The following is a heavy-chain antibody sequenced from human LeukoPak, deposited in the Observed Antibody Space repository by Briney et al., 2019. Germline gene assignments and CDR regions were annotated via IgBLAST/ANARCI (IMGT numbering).Heavy chain of an antibody. CDR1: GGSISSSGYY. CDR2: ICYSGST. Sequence: PSETLSLTCTVSGGSISSSGYYWGWIRQPPGKGLEWIGSICYSGSTYYNPSLKSRVTISVDTSKNQFSLKLSSVTAADTAVYYCARHSRPLFDYWGQGTLVTVSS. CDR3: ARHSRPLFDY. V-gene: IGHV4-39*01. D-gene: IGHD6-13*01. J-gene: IGHJ4*02.